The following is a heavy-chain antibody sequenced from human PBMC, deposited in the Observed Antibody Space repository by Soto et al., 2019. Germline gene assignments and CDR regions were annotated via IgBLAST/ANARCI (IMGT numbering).Heavy chain of an antibody. V-gene: IGHV4-59*01. CDR3: ARGRYSSSPSGNWCFDL. Sequence: SETLSLTCTVSGGSISSYYWSWIRQPPGKGLELIGYIYYSGSTNYNPSLKSRVTISVDTSKNQFSLKLSSVTAADTAVYYCARGRYSSSPSGNWCFDLWGRGTLVTVSS. CDR2: IYYSGST. J-gene: IGHJ2*01. CDR1: GGSISSYY. D-gene: IGHD6-6*01.